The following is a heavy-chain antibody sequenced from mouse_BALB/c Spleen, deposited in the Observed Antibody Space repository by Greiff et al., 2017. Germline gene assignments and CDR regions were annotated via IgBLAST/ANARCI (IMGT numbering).Heavy chain of an antibody. Sequence: VQLKQSGAELVKPGASVKLSCTASGFNIKDTYMHWVKQRPEQGLEWIGRIDPANGNTKYDPKFQGKATITADTSSNTAYLQLSSLTSEDTAVYYCARYCDGYYPFDYWGQGTTLTVSS. V-gene: IGHV14-3*02. CDR2: IDPANGNT. CDR3: ARYCDGYYPFDY. D-gene: IGHD2-3*01. J-gene: IGHJ2*01. CDR1: GFNIKDTY.